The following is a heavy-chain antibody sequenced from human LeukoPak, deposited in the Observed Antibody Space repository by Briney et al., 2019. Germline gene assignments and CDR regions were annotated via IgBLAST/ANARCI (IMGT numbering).Heavy chain of an antibody. V-gene: IGHV3-23*01. CDR2: VSGTGGTT. CDR3: AKSRGDGYKYRFDY. Sequence: PGGSLRGSCAAAGISICIYAMDLLRQAPGKGLEWVSAVSGTGGTTFYADSVKDRFTISRDSSKNTVSLQMNSLRAEDTAVYYFAKSRGDGYKYRFDYWGQGALVTVSS. CDR1: GISICIYA. D-gene: IGHD5-24*01. J-gene: IGHJ4*02.